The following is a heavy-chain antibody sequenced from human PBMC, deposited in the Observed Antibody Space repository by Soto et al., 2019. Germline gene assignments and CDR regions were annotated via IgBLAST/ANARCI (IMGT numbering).Heavy chain of an antibody. CDR2: ISYDGSNK. CDR1: GFTFSSYG. CDR3: AKDFAPYGPSNYFDY. V-gene: IGHV3-30*18. Sequence: QVQLVESGGGVVQPGRSLRLSCAASGFTFSSYGMHWVRQAPGKGLEWVAVISYDGSNKYYADSVKGRFTISRDNSKNTLYLQMNSLRAEDTTVYYCAKDFAPYGPSNYFDYWGQGTLVTVSS. D-gene: IGHD4-17*01. J-gene: IGHJ4*02.